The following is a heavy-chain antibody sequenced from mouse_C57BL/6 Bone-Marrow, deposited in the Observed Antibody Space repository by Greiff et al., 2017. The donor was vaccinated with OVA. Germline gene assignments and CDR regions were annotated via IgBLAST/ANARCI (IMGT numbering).Heavy chain of an antibody. CDR3: ASLGSRAWFAY. D-gene: IGHD1-1*01. V-gene: IGHV1-50*01. Sequence: QVQLQQPGAELVKPGASVKLSCKASGYTFTSYWMQWVKQRPGQGLEWIGEIDPSDSYTNYNQKFKGKATLTVDTSSSTAYMQRSSLTSEDSAVYYCASLGSRAWFAYWGQGTLVTVSA. CDR1: GYTFTSYW. J-gene: IGHJ3*01. CDR2: IDPSDSYT.